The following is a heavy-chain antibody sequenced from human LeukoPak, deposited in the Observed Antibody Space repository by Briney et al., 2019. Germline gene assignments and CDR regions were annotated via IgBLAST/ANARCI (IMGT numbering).Heavy chain of an antibody. V-gene: IGHV3-23*01. Sequence: GGSLRLSCAASGFTFSTYAMSWVRRAPGKGLEWVSTISGSGANTYYADSVRGRFTISRDNSKNTLYLHMNSLRAEDTAVYYCAKARAGYTNPYYFDYWGQGTLVTVSS. CDR2: ISGSGANT. CDR3: AKARAGYTNPYYFDY. D-gene: IGHD3-16*02. CDR1: GFTFSTYA. J-gene: IGHJ4*02.